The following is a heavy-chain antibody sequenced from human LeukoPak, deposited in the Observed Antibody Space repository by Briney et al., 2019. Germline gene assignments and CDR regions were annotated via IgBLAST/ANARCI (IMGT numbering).Heavy chain of an antibody. CDR2: MSPYNGNT. CDR1: GYTFTSYG. V-gene: IGHV1-8*03. CDR3: ARGRRNFDY. Sequence: ASVKVSCKASGYTFTSYGISWVRQAPGQGLEWMGWMSPYNGNTGFAQKFQGRVTITRNPSISTAYMELSSLTSEDTAVYYCARGRRNFDYWGQGTLVTVSS. J-gene: IGHJ4*02.